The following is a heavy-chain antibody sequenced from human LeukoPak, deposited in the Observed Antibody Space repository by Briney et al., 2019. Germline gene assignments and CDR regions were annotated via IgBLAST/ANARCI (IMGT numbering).Heavy chain of an antibody. CDR2: FDHTGTT. J-gene: IGHJ4*02. CDR1: GGSISSSDYY. Sequence: PSETLSLTCTVSGGSISSSDYYWGWIRQPPGKGLEWIGSFDHTGTTHYNPSLKSRVTTSVDTSKNQFSLRLSSVTAADTAVYYCARWVDLTVYWGQGTLVTVSS. V-gene: IGHV4-39*01. CDR3: ARWVDLTVY. D-gene: IGHD3-9*01.